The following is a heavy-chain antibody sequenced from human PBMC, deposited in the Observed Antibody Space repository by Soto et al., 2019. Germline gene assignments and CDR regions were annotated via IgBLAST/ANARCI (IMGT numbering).Heavy chain of an antibody. D-gene: IGHD2-15*01. CDR2: IYPGDSDT. Sequence: GESLKISCKGSGYSFTSYWIGWVRQMPGKGLEWMGIIYPGDSDTRYSPSFQGQVTISADKSISTAYLQWSSLKASDTAMYYCARQMDLPVVAHQAFDIWGQGTMVTVSS. CDR1: GYSFTSYW. J-gene: IGHJ3*02. CDR3: ARQMDLPVVAHQAFDI. V-gene: IGHV5-51*01.